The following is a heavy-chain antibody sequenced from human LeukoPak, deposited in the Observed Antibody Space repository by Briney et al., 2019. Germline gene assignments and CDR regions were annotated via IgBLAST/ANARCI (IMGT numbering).Heavy chain of an antibody. Sequence: ASETLSLTCTVSGGSISSYYWSWVRQPAGKGLEWIGRIYTSGNTNYNPSLKGRVTMTVDTSKNQFSLNLSPVTAADTAVYYCARGRGSSWYYFDYWGQGTLVTVSS. J-gene: IGHJ4*02. CDR1: GGSISSYY. CDR2: IYTSGNT. D-gene: IGHD6-13*01. CDR3: ARGRGSSWYYFDY. V-gene: IGHV4-4*07.